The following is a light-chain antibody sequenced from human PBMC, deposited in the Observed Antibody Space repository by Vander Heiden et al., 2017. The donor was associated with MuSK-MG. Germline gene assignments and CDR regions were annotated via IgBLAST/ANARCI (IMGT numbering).Light chain of an antibody. CDR3: QSADSSGTPVV. J-gene: IGLJ2*01. CDR2: KDS. CDR1: ALPKQY. Sequence: SYELTQPPSASVSPGQTARITCSGDALPKQYAYWYQQKPGQAPVLVIYKDSERPSGIPERFSGSSSGTTVTLTISGVQAEDEADYYSQSADSSGTPVVFGGGTKLTVL. V-gene: IGLV3-25*03.